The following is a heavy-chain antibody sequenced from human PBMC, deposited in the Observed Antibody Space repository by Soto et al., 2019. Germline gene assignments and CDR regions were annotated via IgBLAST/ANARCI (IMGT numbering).Heavy chain of an antibody. Sequence: QVQLQESGPGLVKPSQTLSLTCTVSGGSISSGGYYWSWIRQHPGKGLEWIGYIYYSGSTYYNPSLKSRVTISVDTSKNQFSLRLSSMTAADAAVYYCARDRRWSGLLWFGESPLVSNYGMDVWGQGTTVTVSS. CDR3: ARDRRWSGLLWFGESPLVSNYGMDV. J-gene: IGHJ6*02. CDR2: IYYSGST. D-gene: IGHD3-10*01. CDR1: GGSISSGGYY. V-gene: IGHV4-31*03.